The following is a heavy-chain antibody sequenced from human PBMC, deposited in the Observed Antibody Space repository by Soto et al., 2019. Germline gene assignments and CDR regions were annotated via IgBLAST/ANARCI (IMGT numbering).Heavy chain of an antibody. CDR1: GGTFGNSA. CDR3: AGDKARLQFGGNYYCAMDV. J-gene: IGHJ6*02. V-gene: IGHV1-69*12. D-gene: IGHD5-12*01. CDR2: VIPIFRTP. Sequence: QVQLVQSGAEVKKPGSSVTVSCKASGGTFGNSAISCVRQAPGQGLEWMGGVIPIFRTPDYAQKYQERVIITADESTSTAYMELPSLRSEDTAAYYCAGDKARLQFGGNYYCAMDVWGQGTTVTVSS.